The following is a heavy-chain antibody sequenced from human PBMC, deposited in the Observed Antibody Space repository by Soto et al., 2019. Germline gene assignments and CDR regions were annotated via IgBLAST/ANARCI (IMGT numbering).Heavy chain of an antibody. J-gene: IGHJ6*02. V-gene: IGHV3-53*01. CDR2: IYSGGST. CDR1: GFTVSSNY. D-gene: IGHD3-9*01. Sequence: GSLRLSCAASGFTVSSNYMSWVRQAPGKGLEWVSVIYSGGSTYYADSVKGRFTISRDNSKNTLYLQMNSLRAEDTAVYYCARDGAHDILTGYYKPGMDVWGQGTTVTVSS. CDR3: ARDGAHDILTGYYKPGMDV.